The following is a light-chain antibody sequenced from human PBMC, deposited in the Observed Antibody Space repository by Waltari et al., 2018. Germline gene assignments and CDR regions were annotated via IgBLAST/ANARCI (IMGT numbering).Light chain of an antibody. CDR2: LAS. CDR1: QSLLHTYGYNY. Sequence: DILLTQSPLPMPVTPGAPASISCTSSQSLLHTYGYNYLDWYLQKPGQSPQLLIYLASSRAAGIPDRFSGSGSGTDFTLKSSRVEAEDVGVYYCMQPLQTPRTFGQGTKLEIK. CDR3: MQPLQTPRT. V-gene: IGKV2-28*01. J-gene: IGKJ1*01.